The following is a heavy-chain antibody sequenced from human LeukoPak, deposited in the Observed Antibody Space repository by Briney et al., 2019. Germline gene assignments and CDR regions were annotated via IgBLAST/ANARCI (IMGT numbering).Heavy chain of an antibody. D-gene: IGHD6-19*01. CDR1: GFTVSSNY. Sequence: PGGSLRLSCAASGFTVSSNYMGWVRQAPGKGLEWVSVIYSGGDTYYADAVKGRFTISRDNSKNMIYLEMTSLKAEDTAVYYCAKEGNLEIAVAGTIFDYWGQGTLVTVSS. V-gene: IGHV3-66*01. J-gene: IGHJ4*02. CDR3: AKEGNLEIAVAGTIFDY. CDR2: IYSGGDT.